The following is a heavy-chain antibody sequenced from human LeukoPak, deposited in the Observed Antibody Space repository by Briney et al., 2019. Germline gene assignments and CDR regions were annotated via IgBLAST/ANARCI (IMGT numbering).Heavy chain of an antibody. V-gene: IGHV4-4*02. D-gene: IGHD3-22*01. CDR1: GDSIITSHW. Sequence: PSETLSLTCAVSGDSIITSHWWSWVRQPPGKGLEWIGEIYHIGTTNYNPSLKSRVSISVDTSKNQFSLKLSSVTAADTAVYYCARHMVYYYDSSGHGFDVWGQGTMVTVSS. CDR2: IYHIGTT. CDR3: ARHMVYYYDSSGHGFDV. J-gene: IGHJ3*01.